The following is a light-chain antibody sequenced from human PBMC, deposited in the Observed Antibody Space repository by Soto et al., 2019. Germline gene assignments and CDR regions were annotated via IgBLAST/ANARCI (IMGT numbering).Light chain of an antibody. Sequence: DIQMTQSPSSLSASVGDRVTITCRTSQSISSFLNWYQHKPGNAPKLLIYTTSTLRSGVPSRFRGSGSGTHFTLSLTNVQPEDLATYYCQQRYSTPPSTFGKGTRLDMK. CDR2: TTS. V-gene: IGKV1-39*01. CDR1: QSISSF. J-gene: IGKJ5*01. CDR3: QQRYSTPPST.